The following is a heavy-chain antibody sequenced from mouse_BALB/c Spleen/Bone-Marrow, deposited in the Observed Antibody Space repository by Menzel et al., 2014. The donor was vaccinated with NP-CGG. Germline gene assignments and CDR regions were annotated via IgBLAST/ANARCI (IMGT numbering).Heavy chain of an antibody. CDR3: AKHRLTYYAMDY. Sequence: VKLVESGPGLVAPSQSLSITCTVSGFSLTDYGVSWIRQPPGKGLGWLGVIWGGGSTYYNSALKSRLSISKDNSKSQVFLKMNSPQTDDTAMYYCAKHRLTYYAMDYWGQGTSVTVSS. CDR2: IWGGGST. J-gene: IGHJ4*01. V-gene: IGHV2-6-5*01. CDR1: GFSLTDYG. D-gene: IGHD1-3*01.